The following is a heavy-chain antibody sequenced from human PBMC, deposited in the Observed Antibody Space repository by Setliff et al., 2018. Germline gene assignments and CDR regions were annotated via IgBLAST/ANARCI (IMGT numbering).Heavy chain of an antibody. J-gene: IGHJ6*03. D-gene: IGHD6-13*01. CDR3: SRQPYSTTYYYYYYYMDV. CDR1: NGYISSGNYC. Sequence: SETLSLTCTVSNGYISSGNYCWGWIRQPPGKGLEWMGSIFYTGSTYYSPSLKGRVTMSIDTSKNQCSLNLNSVTAADPALYYCSRQPYSTTYYYYYYYMDVLCKGTTVTVSS. CDR2: IFYTGST. V-gene: IGHV4-39*01.